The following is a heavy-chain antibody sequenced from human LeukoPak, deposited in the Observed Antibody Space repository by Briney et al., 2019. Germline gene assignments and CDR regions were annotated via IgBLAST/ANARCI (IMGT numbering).Heavy chain of an antibody. D-gene: IGHD5-12*01. V-gene: IGHV3-21*01. J-gene: IGHJ4*02. Sequence: PGGTLRLSCAASGFTFSSFGMSWVRQAPGKGLEWVSSISSSNSYIYYADLVKGRFTISRDNAKNSLYLQMNSLRAEDTAVYYCARGQRAVATALDYWGQGTLVTVSS. CDR1: GFTFSSFG. CDR2: ISSSNSYI. CDR3: ARGQRAVATALDY.